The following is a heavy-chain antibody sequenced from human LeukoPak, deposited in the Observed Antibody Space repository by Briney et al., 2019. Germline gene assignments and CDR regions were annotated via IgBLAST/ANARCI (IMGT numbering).Heavy chain of an antibody. Sequence: ASVKVSCKASGYTFTSYYMHWVRQAPGQGLEWMGWINPISGATNYAQKFQGRVAMTRDTSINTAYTELSSLRSDDTAVYFCAKSGIEGYRSGHDALHIWGQGTMVTVSS. CDR3: AKSGIEGYRSGHDALHI. J-gene: IGHJ3*02. D-gene: IGHD6-19*01. CDR1: GYTFTSYY. CDR2: INPISGAT. V-gene: IGHV1-2*02.